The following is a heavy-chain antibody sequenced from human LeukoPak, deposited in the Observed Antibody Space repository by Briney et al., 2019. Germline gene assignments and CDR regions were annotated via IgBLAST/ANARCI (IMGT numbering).Heavy chain of an antibody. CDR2: IYTSGST. J-gene: IGHJ4*02. CDR3: ANGYSYGRFDY. D-gene: IGHD5-18*01. CDR1: GGSISSYY. V-gene: IGHV4-4*07. Sequence: SETLSLTCTVSGGSISSYYWSWIRQPAGKGLEWIGRIYTSGSTNYNPSLKSRVTMSVDTSKNQFSLKLSSVTAADTAVYYCANGYSYGRFDYWGQRTLVTVSS.